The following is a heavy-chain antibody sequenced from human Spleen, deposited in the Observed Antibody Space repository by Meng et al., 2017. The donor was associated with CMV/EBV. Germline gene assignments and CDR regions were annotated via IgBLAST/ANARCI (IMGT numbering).Heavy chain of an antibody. J-gene: IGHJ5*02. Sequence: SETLSLTCTVSGGSITSYYWSWIRQSPGKGLEWLGYIYYTGNTNYNPSLESRVTISADTSTNQFSLKLSSVTAADTAVYYCARDNLMITFGGVDKTHWFDPWGQGTLVTVSS. CDR2: IYYTGNT. CDR3: ARDNLMITFGGVDKTHWFDP. D-gene: IGHD3-16*01. V-gene: IGHV4-59*01. CDR1: GGSITSYY.